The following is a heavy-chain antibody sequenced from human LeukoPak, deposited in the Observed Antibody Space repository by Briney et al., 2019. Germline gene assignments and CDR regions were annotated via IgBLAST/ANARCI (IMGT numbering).Heavy chain of an antibody. D-gene: IGHD6-13*01. Sequence: GESLRLSCAASGFTFSSYAMHWVRQAPGKGLEWVAVISYDGSNKYYADSVKGRFTISRDNSKNTLYLQMNSLRAEDTAVYYCARDWTLAAAGKPPTPGYWGQGTLVTVSS. J-gene: IGHJ4*02. CDR3: ARDWTLAAAGKPPTPGY. CDR2: ISYDGSNK. CDR1: GFTFSSYA. V-gene: IGHV3-30-3*01.